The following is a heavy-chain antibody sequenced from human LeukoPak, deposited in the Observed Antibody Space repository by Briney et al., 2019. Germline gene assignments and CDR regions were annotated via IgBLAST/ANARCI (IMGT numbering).Heavy chain of an antibody. J-gene: IGHJ4*02. V-gene: IGHV3-48*04. CDR3: AGGWNNDY. Sequence: GGSLRLSCAASGFTFSTYSMNWVRQAPGKGLEWVSYISSSSRIIYYADSVKGRFSISRDNAKNSLYLQMDSLRAEDTAVYYCAGGWNNDYWGQGTLVTVSS. CDR1: GFTFSTYS. CDR2: ISSSSRII. D-gene: IGHD1/OR15-1a*01.